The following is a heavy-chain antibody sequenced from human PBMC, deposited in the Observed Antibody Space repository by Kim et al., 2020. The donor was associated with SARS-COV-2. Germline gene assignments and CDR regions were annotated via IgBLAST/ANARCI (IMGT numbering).Heavy chain of an antibody. V-gene: IGHV1-2*06. D-gene: IGHD2-21*01. CDR3: ARVREHIGFDY. CDR2: INPNSGGT. CDR1: GYTFTGYY. Sequence: ASVKFSCKASGYTFTGYYMHWVRQAPGQGLEWMGRINPNSGGTNYAQKFQGRVTMTRDTSISTAYMELSRLRSDDTAVYYCARVREHIGFDYWGQGTLVTVSS. J-gene: IGHJ4*02.